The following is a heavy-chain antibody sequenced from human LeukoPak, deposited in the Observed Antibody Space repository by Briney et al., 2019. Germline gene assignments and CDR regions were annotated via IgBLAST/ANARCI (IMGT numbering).Heavy chain of an antibody. CDR2: INHNGNVN. J-gene: IGHJ6*02. CDR1: GFTFXSYW. D-gene: IGHD3-16*01. Sequence: SLXLSXAAXGFTFXSYWMNWARQAPGKGLEWVASINHNGNVNYYVDSVKGRFTISRDNAKNSLYLQMSNLRAEDTAVYFCARGGGLDVWGQGATVTVSS. CDR3: ARGGGLDV. V-gene: IGHV3-7*03.